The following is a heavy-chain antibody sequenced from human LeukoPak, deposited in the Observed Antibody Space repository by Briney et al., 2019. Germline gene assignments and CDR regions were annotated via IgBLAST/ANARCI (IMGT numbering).Heavy chain of an antibody. CDR3: AKNDFWSAYWRLDYYYYYMDV. V-gene: IGHV3-23*01. CDR1: GLRFSAYW. Sequence: GESLRLSCEVSGLRFSAYWMSWVRQAPGKGLEWVSAISGSGGSTYYADSVKGRFTISRDNSKNTLYLQMNSLRAEDTAVYYCAKNDFWSAYWRLDYYYYYMDVWGKGTTVTVSS. D-gene: IGHD3-3*01. J-gene: IGHJ6*03. CDR2: ISGSGGST.